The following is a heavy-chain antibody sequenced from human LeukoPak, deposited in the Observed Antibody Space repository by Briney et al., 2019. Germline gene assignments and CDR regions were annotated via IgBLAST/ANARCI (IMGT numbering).Heavy chain of an antibody. V-gene: IGHV3-7*01. J-gene: IGHJ4*02. CDR1: GFTFSSYW. CDR2: IKQDGSEK. D-gene: IGHD3-22*01. Sequence: PGGSLRLSCAASGFTFSSYWMSWVRQAPGKGLEWVANIKQDGSEKYYVDSVKGRFTISRDNAKNPLYLQMNSLRAEDTAVYYCARDKVGYDSSGYYFGYWGQGTLVTVAS. CDR3: ARDKVGYDSSGYYFGY.